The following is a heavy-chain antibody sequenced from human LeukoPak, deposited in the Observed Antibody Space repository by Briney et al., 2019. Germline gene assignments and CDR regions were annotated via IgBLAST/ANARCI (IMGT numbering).Heavy chain of an antibody. Sequence: PSETLSLTCAVSGGSISSSGHSWGWIRQPPGKGLEFIGTIYSSGSTYFNPSLKSRVTMSVDTSKNQFALKVNSVTAADTAVYYCARNIHYPGKLPYCFYYCGQGTLVTVSS. J-gene: IGHJ4*02. D-gene: IGHD1-7*01. CDR1: GGSISSSGHS. CDR3: ARNIHYPGKLPYCFYY. CDR2: IYSSGST. V-gene: IGHV4-39*01.